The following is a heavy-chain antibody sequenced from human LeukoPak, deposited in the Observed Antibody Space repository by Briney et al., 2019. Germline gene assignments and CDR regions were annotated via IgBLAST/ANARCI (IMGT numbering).Heavy chain of an antibody. D-gene: IGHD2-21*02. V-gene: IGHV4-59*01. CDR2: IYYSGST. CDR1: GGSISSYY. Sequence: SETLSLTCTVSGGSISSYYWSWIRQPPGKGLEWIGYIYYSGSTNYNPSLKSRVTISVDTSKNQFSLKLSSVTAADTAVYYCARVGSLAYCGGDCYSGWFDPWGQGTLVTVSS. CDR3: ARVGSLAYCGGDCYSGWFDP. J-gene: IGHJ5*02.